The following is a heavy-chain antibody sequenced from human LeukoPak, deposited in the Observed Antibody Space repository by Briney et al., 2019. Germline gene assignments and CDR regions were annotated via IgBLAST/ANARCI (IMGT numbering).Heavy chain of an antibody. CDR1: SFTFSYYT. J-gene: IGHJ4*02. D-gene: IGHD4-11*01. CDR2: ISSSGSNI. V-gene: IGHV3-21*01. CDR3: ETRVTSFLR. Sequence: PGGSLRLSCAGSSFTFSYYTLKWVRQGPGKGLEWLSSISSSGSNIYYADSVKGRFTISRDNAKKTLFLQMNSLRAEDSAVYYCETRVTSFLRWGQGTLVTVSS.